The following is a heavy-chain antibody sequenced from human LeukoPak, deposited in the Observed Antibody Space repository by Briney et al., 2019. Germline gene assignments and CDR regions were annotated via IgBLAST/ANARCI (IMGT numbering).Heavy chain of an antibody. D-gene: IGHD3-16*01. Sequence: ASVKVSCRASGYTFTDYYMHWLRQAPGQGLEWMGWINPNSGVTNYAQKFHGRVTLTRDTSIGTAYMDQTRLTSDDTAVYYCARVQMTSSAFGAFDVWGQGTMV. CDR2: INPNSGVT. CDR1: GYTFTDYY. CDR3: ARVQMTSSAFGAFDV. J-gene: IGHJ3*01. V-gene: IGHV1-2*02.